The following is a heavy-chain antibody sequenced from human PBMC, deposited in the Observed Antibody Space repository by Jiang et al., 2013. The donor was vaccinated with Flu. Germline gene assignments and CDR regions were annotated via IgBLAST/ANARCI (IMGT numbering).Heavy chain of an antibody. CDR3: AREGHNSGSYLASVY. D-gene: IGHD1-26*01. J-gene: IGHJ4*02. CDR2: IWYDGSNK. CDR1: GFTFSRYG. Sequence: QLVESGGGVVQPGRSLRLSCAASGFTFSRYGIHWVRQAPGKGLEWVAVIWYDGSNKYYADSVKGRFTISRDNSKNTLYLQMNSLRAEDTAVYYCAREGHNSGSYLASVYWGQGTLVTVSS. V-gene: IGHV3-33*01.